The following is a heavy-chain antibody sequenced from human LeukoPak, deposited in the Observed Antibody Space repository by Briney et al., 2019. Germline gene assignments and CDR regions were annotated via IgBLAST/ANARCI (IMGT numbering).Heavy chain of an antibody. CDR1: GFTFGTYA. Sequence: GGSLRLSCAASGFTFGTYAMSWVRQAPGKGLEWVSAISASGGSTYYADSVKGRFTISRDNSKNTLYLQMNSLRAEDTAVYYCAKSYYYGSGRYTNDYWGQGTLSPSPQ. CDR2: ISASGGST. J-gene: IGHJ4*02. D-gene: IGHD3-10*01. V-gene: IGHV3-23*01. CDR3: AKSYYYGSGRYTNDY.